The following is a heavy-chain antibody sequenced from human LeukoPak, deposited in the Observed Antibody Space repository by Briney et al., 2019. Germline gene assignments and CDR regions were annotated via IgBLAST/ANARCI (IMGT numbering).Heavy chain of an antibody. CDR3: AGNSRYSFDI. Sequence: GGSLRLSCAASGFTFSGYWMSWVRQAPGKGLEWVAHIKSDGIEKYYVDSVKGRFTISRDNAKTSLYLSMNSLRADDTAVYYCAGNSRYSFDIWGQGTMVTVSS. V-gene: IGHV3-7*04. CDR2: IKSDGIEK. J-gene: IGHJ3*02. CDR1: GFTFSGYW. D-gene: IGHD4-11*01.